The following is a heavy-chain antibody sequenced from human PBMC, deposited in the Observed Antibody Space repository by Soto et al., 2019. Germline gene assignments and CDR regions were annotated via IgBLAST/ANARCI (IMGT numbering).Heavy chain of an antibody. CDR3: ARERRGIAVAGSSFDY. CDR2: IIPIFGTA. V-gene: IGHV1-69*13. J-gene: IGHJ4*02. D-gene: IGHD6-19*01. Sequence: GASVKVSCKASGGTFSSYAISWVRQAPGQGLEWMGGIIPIFGTANYAQKFQGRVTITADESTSTAYMELSSLRSEDTAVYYCARERRGIAVAGSSFDYWGQGTLVTVPS. CDR1: GGTFSSYA.